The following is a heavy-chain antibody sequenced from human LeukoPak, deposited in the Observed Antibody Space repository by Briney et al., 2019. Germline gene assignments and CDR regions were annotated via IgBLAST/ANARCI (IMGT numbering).Heavy chain of an antibody. V-gene: IGHV4-4*02. CDR2: IYHSGST. J-gene: IGHJ3*02. CDR1: GGSISSSNW. CDR3: ARVGGSRNYYDAFDI. Sequence: SETLSLTCAVSGGSISSSNWWSWVRQPPGKGLEWIGEIYHSGSTNYNPSLKSRVTISVDKSKNQFSLKLSSVTAADTAVYYCARVGGSRNYYDAFDIWGQGTMVTVSS. D-gene: IGHD1-26*01.